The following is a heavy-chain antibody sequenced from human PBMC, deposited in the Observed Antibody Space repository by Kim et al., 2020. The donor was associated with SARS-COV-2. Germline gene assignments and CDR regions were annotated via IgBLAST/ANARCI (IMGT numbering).Heavy chain of an antibody. Sequence: GGSLRLSCTPSGFTFSRYWMTWVRQAPGKGLDWVANIKDDGRDKQYVDSVKGRFTISRDNAQNALYLQMNSLRVEDMAVYYCARDSGRGFDLWGRGTRVTVSS. J-gene: IGHJ2*01. D-gene: IGHD5-12*01. CDR1: GFTFSRYW. CDR2: IKDDGRDK. CDR3: ARDSGRGFDL. V-gene: IGHV3-7*01.